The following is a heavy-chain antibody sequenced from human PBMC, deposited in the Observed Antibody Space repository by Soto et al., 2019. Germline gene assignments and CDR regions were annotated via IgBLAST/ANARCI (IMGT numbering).Heavy chain of an antibody. D-gene: IGHD3-16*02. CDR3: ARERVDELSYPKFFDY. CDR2: IYYSGST. V-gene: IGHV4-61*01. J-gene: IGHJ4*02. CDR1: GGSVSGGSYY. Sequence: SETLSLTCSVSGGSVSGGSYYWSWIRQPPGKQLEWIGYIYYSGSTNYNPSLKSRVTISVDTSKNQFSLRLTSETAADTAVYFCARERVDELSYPKFFDYWGQGALVTVSS.